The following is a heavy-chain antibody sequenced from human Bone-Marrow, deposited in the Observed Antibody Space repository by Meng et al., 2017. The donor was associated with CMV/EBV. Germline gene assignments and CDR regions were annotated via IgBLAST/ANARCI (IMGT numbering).Heavy chain of an antibody. D-gene: IGHD4-23*01. CDR2: IYSGGST. CDR3: VRDNGGNYYFDY. V-gene: IGHV3-66*02. CDR1: GLTISSEY. J-gene: IGHJ4*02. Sequence: CCGASGLTISSEYMRWVRQAPGKGLEWVSVIYSGGSTDYADYVKGRFTISRDNSKNTLYLQINNLRPEDTSVYYCVRDNGGNYYFDYWGQGTLVTVSS.